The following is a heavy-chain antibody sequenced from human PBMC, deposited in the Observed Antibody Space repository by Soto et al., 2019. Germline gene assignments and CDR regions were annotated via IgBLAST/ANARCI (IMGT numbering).Heavy chain of an antibody. CDR1: GYTFTSDG. CDR3: ARSRITMIVVVIAPYDY. J-gene: IGHJ4*02. Sequence: GASVKVSCKASGYTFTSDGISWVRQAPGQGLEWMGWISAYNGNTNYAQKLQGRVTMTTDTSTSTAYMELRSLRSDDTAVYYCARSRITMIVVVIAPYDYWGQGTLVTVYS. D-gene: IGHD3-22*01. V-gene: IGHV1-18*01. CDR2: ISAYNGNT.